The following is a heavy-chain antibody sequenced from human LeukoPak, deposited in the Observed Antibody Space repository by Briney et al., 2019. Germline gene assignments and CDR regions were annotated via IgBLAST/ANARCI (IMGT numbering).Heavy chain of an antibody. CDR2: INHSGST. Sequence: PSETLSLTCTVSGGSISSSSYYWSWIRQPPGKGLEWIGEINHSGSTNYNPSLKSRVTISVDTSKNQFSLKLSSVTAADTAVYYCARGRSSSSWGFAFDIWGQGTMVTVSS. V-gene: IGHV4-39*07. CDR1: GGSISSSSYY. CDR3: ARGRSSSSWGFAFDI. J-gene: IGHJ3*02. D-gene: IGHD6-6*01.